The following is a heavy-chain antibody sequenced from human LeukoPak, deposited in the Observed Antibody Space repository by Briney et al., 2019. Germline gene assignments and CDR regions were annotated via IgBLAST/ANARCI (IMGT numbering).Heavy chain of an antibody. D-gene: IGHD1-1*01. J-gene: IGHJ4*02. Sequence: SETLSLTCTVSGGSFSTYYWSWIRQPAGKGLEWIGRIYTSGSTNYNPSLKSRVTMSVDTSKNQFSLNLSSVTAADTAVYYCARVTDWNDLDYWGPGTLVTVSS. CDR2: IYTSGST. V-gene: IGHV4-4*07. CDR1: GGSFSTYY. CDR3: ARVTDWNDLDY.